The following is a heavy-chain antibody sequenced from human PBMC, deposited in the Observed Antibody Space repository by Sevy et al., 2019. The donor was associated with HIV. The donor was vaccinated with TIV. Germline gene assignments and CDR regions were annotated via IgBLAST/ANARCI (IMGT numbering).Heavy chain of an antibody. D-gene: IGHD3-10*01. CDR3: VKGLGMVQGALLSDDI. CDR1: GFTFRSYG. J-gene: IGHJ3*02. V-gene: IGHV3-30*02. CDR2: IRYDGSTK. Sequence: GGSLRLSCAASGFTFRSYGMHWVRQAPGKGLEWVAFIRYDGSTKYYADSVKGRFTISRDNSKNTLYLQMNSLRGDDTSLYYCVKGLGMVQGALLSDDIWGQGTMVTVSS.